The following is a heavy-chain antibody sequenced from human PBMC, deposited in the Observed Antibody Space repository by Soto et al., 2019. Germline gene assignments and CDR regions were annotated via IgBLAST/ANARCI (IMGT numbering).Heavy chain of an antibody. D-gene: IGHD4-4*01. Sequence: QLGGSLRLSCAASGFTFNSYAMSWVRQAPGKGLEWVSAISGSGISTYYADSVKGRFTISRDNSKNTLYLQMNRLRAEDTAVYYCAKDSDHYRNYVGYFDYWGQGTLVTVSS. V-gene: IGHV3-23*01. J-gene: IGHJ4*02. CDR1: GFTFNSYA. CDR3: AKDSDHYRNYVGYFDY. CDR2: ISGSGIST.